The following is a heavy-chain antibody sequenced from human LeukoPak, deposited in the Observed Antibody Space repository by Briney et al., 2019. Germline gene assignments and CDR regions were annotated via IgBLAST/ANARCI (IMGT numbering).Heavy chain of an antibody. CDR2: INHSGST. CDR1: GGSFSGYY. Sequence: PSETLSLTCAVYGGSFSGYYWSWIRQPPGKGLEWIGEINHSGSTNYNPSLKSRVTISVVTSKNQFSLKLSSVTAADTAVYYCARSMSVFQYGMDVWGQGTTVTVSS. V-gene: IGHV4-34*01. D-gene: IGHD2/OR15-2a*01. J-gene: IGHJ6*02. CDR3: ARSMSVFQYGMDV.